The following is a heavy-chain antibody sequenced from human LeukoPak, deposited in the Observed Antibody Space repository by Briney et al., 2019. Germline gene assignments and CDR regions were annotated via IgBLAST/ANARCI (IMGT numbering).Heavy chain of an antibody. CDR3: ARAPSMVRGVPNWFDP. D-gene: IGHD3-10*01. J-gene: IGHJ5*02. CDR2: IIPIFGTA. V-gene: IGHV1-69*06. Sequence: SVKVSCKASGDSFSSSVFSWVRQVPGQGLEWMGGIIPIFGTANYAQKLQGRVTITADMSATTVYLEVSSLRSDDTAVYFCARAPSMVRGVPNWFDPWGQGTQITVSS. CDR1: GDSFSSSV.